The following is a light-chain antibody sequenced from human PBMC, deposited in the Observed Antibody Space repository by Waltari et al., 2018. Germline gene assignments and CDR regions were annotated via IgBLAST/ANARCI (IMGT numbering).Light chain of an antibody. CDR2: EDN. V-gene: IGLV3-1*01. J-gene: IGLJ2*01. CDR3: QAWDSSLV. CDR1: KLGDKY. Sequence: SYELPQPPSVSVSPGQTASITCSGDKLGDKYVSWYQQKPGQSPILVIYEDNKRPSGIPERFSGSNSGNTATLTISGTQPSDEADYYCQAWDSSLVFGGGTKLTVL.